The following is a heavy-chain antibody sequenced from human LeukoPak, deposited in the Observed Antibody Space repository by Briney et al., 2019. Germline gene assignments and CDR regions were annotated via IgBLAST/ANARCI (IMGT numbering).Heavy chain of an antibody. CDR3: VRNLRYCSEGSCSP. J-gene: IGHJ4*02. V-gene: IGHV3-66*01. Sequence: GGSLRLSCAAAGFRVRDNHMYWVRQAPGKGLEWVSVIYNGDGTGYADSVKGRFTISRDNSQNTVSLQMDSLRVGDTAVYFCVRNLRYCSEGSCSPWGQGTLVTVSS. CDR2: IYNGDGT. CDR1: GFRVRDNH. D-gene: IGHD2-15*01.